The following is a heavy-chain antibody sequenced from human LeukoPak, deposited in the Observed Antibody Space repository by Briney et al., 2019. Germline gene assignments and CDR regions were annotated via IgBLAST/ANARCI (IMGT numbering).Heavy chain of an antibody. J-gene: IGHJ3*02. CDR3: AREGPHYYDSSGYYYVRVAFDT. CDR1: GYTFTGYY. D-gene: IGHD3-22*01. CDR2: INPNSGGT. Sequence: GASVKVSCKASGYTFTGYYMHWVRQAPGQGLEWMGWINPNSGGTNYAQKFQGRVTMTRDTSISTAYMELSRLRSDDTAVYYCAREGPHYYDSSGYYYVRVAFDTWGQGTMVTVSS. V-gene: IGHV1-2*02.